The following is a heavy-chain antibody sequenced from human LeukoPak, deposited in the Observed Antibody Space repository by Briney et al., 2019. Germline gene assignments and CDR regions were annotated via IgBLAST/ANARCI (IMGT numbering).Heavy chain of an antibody. J-gene: IGHJ2*01. Sequence: SETLSLTCTVSGGSISSYYWSWFRQPPGKGLEWIGYIYYSGSTNYNPSLKSRVTISVDTSKNQFSLKLSSVTAADTAVYYCARGADPWLPGGYFDLWGRGTLVTVSS. CDR2: IYYSGST. V-gene: IGHV4-59*01. D-gene: IGHD5-12*01. CDR1: GGSISSYY. CDR3: ARGADPWLPGGYFDL.